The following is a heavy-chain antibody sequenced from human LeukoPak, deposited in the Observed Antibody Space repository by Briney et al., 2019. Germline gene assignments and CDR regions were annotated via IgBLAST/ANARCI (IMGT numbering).Heavy chain of an antibody. J-gene: IGHJ3*02. CDR3: ARVHSNIVATIRAGGTFDI. D-gene: IGHD5-12*01. CDR1: GFTFSSNW. Sequence: GGSLRLSCAASGFTFSSNWMHWVRQAPGKGLVWVSRINSDGRTTTYADSVKGRFTISRDNAKNTLYLQMNSLRAEDTAVYYCARVHSNIVATIRAGGTFDIWGQGTMVTVPS. V-gene: IGHV3-74*03. CDR2: INSDGRTT.